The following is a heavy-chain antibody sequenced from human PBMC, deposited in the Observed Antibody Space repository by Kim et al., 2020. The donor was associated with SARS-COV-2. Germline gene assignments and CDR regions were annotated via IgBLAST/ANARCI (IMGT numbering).Heavy chain of an antibody. CDR2: LSPDGRDT. D-gene: IGHD1-20*01. CDR3: AKSVSGNYAMDV. CDR1: GFTFGATI. Sequence: GGSLRLSCVGSGFTFGATILRWVRQAPGNGLEWVSSLSPDGRDTYYADSVRGRFTISRDNSKNTMFLQMNSLRDEDTAIYFCAKSVSGNYAMDVWGQGTTVTVSS. V-gene: IGHV3-23*01. J-gene: IGHJ6*02.